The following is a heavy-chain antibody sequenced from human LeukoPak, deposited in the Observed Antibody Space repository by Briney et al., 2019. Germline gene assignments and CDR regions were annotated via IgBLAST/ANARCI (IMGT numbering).Heavy chain of an antibody. CDR2: INPSGSST. D-gene: IGHD1-26*01. J-gene: IGHJ5*02. CDR3: ARDNSVGETAWWFDP. CDR1: GYSFTSYY. Sequence: ASVKVSCKASGYSFTSYYMHWVRQAPGQGLEWMGLINPSGSSTTYAQRFQGRVTTTRDISTSTDYMELTSLTSDDTAMYYCARDNSVGETAWWFDPWGQGTLVTVSS. V-gene: IGHV1-46*01.